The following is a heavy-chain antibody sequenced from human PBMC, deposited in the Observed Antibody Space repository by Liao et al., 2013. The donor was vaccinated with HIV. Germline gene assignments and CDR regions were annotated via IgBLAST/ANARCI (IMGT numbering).Heavy chain of an antibody. CDR1: GGSLSGHY. CDR3: ARALPGEYPSYWYFDL. Sequence: QVQLQQWGAGLLKPSETLSLTCAVYGGSLSGHYWSWIRQSPGKGLEWIGEINRSGSTNYNLSLKSRVLISVDTSKNQFSLKLNSVTGADTAVYYCARALPGEYPSYWYFDLWGRGTLATVSS. CDR2: INRSGST. J-gene: IGHJ2*01. V-gene: IGHV4-34*01. D-gene: IGHD7-27*01.